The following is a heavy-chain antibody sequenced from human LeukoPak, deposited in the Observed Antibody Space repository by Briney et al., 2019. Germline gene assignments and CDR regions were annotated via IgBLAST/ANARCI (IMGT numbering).Heavy chain of an antibody. CDR1: GFTFSSYG. J-gene: IGHJ4*02. Sequence: GGSLRLSCAASGFTFSSYGMHWVRQAPGKGLEWVAFIRYDGSNKYYADSVKGRVIISRDNSKNTLYLQMNSLRAEDTALYYCARVPDWAVAGTPDYWGQGTLVTVSS. V-gene: IGHV3-30*02. CDR2: IRYDGSNK. D-gene: IGHD6-19*01. CDR3: ARVPDWAVAGTPDY.